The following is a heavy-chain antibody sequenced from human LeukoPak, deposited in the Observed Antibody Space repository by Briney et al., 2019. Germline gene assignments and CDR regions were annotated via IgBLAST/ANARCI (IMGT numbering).Heavy chain of an antibody. CDR2: INHSGST. CDR3: ARGRTGDY. D-gene: IGHD2-8*02. Sequence: KPSETLSLTCAVYGGSFSGYYWSWIRQPPGKGLEWIGEINHSGSTNYNPSLKSRVTISVDTSKNQFSLKLSSVTAADTAVYYCARGRTGDYWGQGTLATVSS. V-gene: IGHV4-34*01. J-gene: IGHJ4*02. CDR1: GGSFSGYY.